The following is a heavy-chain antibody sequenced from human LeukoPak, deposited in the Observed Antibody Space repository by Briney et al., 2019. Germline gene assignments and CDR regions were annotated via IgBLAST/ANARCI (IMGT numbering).Heavy chain of an antibody. D-gene: IGHD3-16*01. CDR3: AKGGDH. CDR1: GFTFSTYW. V-gene: IGHV3-7*01. Sequence: GGSLRLSCAASGFTFSTYWMNWVRQAPGKGLEWVANIKPDGSDKYYVDSVKGRFSVSRDNAKNSLYLQMNSLRAEDTAVYYCAKGGDHWGQGTLVTVSS. J-gene: IGHJ4*02. CDR2: IKPDGSDK.